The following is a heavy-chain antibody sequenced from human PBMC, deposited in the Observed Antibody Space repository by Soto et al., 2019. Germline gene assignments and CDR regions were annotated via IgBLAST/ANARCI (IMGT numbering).Heavy chain of an antibody. CDR1: GYTFTGYY. Sequence: ASVKVSCKASGYTFTGYYMHWVRQAPGRGPEWMGWINPNSGGTNYAQKFQGRVTMTRDTSISTAYMELSRLRSDDTAVYYCARASIVVVVASGGGFDYWGQGTLVTVSS. D-gene: IGHD2-15*01. CDR2: INPNSGGT. V-gene: IGHV1-2*02. CDR3: ARASIVVVVASGGGFDY. J-gene: IGHJ4*02.